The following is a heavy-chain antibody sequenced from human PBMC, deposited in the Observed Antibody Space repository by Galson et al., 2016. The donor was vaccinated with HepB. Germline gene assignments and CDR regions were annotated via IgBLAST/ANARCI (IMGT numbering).Heavy chain of an antibody. CDR3: ARGRRYDFWSGYPPFDY. CDR2: ISGSGGST. V-gene: IGHV3-23*01. D-gene: IGHD3-3*01. CDR1: GFTFSSYA. Sequence: SLRLSCAASGFTFSSYAMSWVRQAPGKGLEWVSCISGSGGSTYYADSVKGRFTISRDNSKNTLYLQMNSLRAEDTAVYYCARGRRYDFWSGYPPFDYWGQGTLVTVSS. J-gene: IGHJ4*02.